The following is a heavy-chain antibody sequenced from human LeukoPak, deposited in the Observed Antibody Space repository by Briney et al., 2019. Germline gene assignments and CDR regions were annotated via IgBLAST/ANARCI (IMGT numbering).Heavy chain of an antibody. CDR1: GFTFGDYA. J-gene: IGHJ4*02. V-gene: IGHV3-15*01. D-gene: IGHD5-12*01. Sequence: GGSLRLSCTASGFTFGDYAMSWVRQAPGKGLEWVGRIKSKTDGGTTDYAAPVKGRFTISRDDSKNTLYLQMNSLKTEDTAVYYCTTSKGYSGYDWGQGTLVTVSS. CDR3: TTSKGYSGYD. CDR2: IKSKTDGGTT.